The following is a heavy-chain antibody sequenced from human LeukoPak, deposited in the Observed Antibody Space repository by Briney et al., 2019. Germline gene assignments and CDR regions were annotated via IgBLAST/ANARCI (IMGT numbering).Heavy chain of an antibody. CDR3: VRDWSGDFFDS. D-gene: IGHD4-17*01. Sequence: SETLSLTCIVSGDSISSGTFYWTWLRQPAGKGLEWIGRISPSGNTNYNPSLESRVTISRDTSKYQFSLRLTSVTAADTAVYYCVRDWSGDFFDSWGQGTLVTVSS. J-gene: IGHJ4*02. CDR1: GDSISSGTFY. CDR2: ISPSGNT. V-gene: IGHV4-61*02.